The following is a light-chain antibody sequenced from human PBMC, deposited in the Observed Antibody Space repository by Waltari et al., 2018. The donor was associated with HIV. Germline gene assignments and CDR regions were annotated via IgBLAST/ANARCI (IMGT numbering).Light chain of an antibody. J-gene: IGKJ4*01. CDR2: LGS. Sequence: DIVMTQSPLSLAVPPGESASISCRSRQSLRPGDGFDYLDWYLQKPGQSPQLLIYLGSNRASGVPDRFRGSGSGADFSLEISKVEAGDVGLYFCMQTLQTPLTFGGGTKVEIK. V-gene: IGKV2-28*01. CDR3: MQTLQTPLT. CDR1: QSLRPGDGFDY.